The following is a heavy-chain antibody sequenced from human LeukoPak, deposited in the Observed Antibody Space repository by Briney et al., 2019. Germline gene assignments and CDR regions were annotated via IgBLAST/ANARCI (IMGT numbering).Heavy chain of an antibody. D-gene: IGHD2-2*01. V-gene: IGHV1-3*01. CDR3: ARGPIPPCSSTSCPVGLDV. J-gene: IGHJ6*02. CDR1: GYTFTSYA. Sequence: ASVKVSCKASGYTFTSYAMHWVRQAPGQRLEWMGWINAGNGNTKYSQKFQGRVTITRDTSASTAYMELSSLRSEDTAVYYCARGPIPPCSSTSCPVGLDVWGQGTTVTVSS. CDR2: INAGNGNT.